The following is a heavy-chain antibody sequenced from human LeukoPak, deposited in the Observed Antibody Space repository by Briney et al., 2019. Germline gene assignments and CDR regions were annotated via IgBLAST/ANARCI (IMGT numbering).Heavy chain of an antibody. D-gene: IGHD4-11*01. CDR2: IKQDGSEK. J-gene: IGHJ6*02. Sequence: GGSLRLSCAASGFTFSSYWMSWVRQAPGKGLEWVANIKQDGSEKYYVDSVKGRFTISRDNAKNSLYLQMNSLRAEDTAVYYCARSTVTTLFDYYYYGMDVWGQGTTVTVSS. V-gene: IGHV3-7*01. CDR3: ARSTVTTLFDYYYYGMDV. CDR1: GFTFSSYW.